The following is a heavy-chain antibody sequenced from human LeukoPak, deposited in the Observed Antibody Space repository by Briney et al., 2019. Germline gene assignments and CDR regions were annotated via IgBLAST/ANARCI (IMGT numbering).Heavy chain of an antibody. CDR3: AREGPWGYYDSSGSNWFDP. D-gene: IGHD3-22*01. CDR1: GYTFTSYA. V-gene: IGHV1-69*13. J-gene: IGHJ5*02. CDR2: IIPIFGTA. Sequence: ASVKVSCKASGYTFTSYAMNWVRQAPGQGLEWMGGIIPIFGTANYAQKFQGRVTITADESTSTAYMELSSLGSEDTAVYYCAREGPWGYYDSSGSNWFDPWGQGTLVTVSS.